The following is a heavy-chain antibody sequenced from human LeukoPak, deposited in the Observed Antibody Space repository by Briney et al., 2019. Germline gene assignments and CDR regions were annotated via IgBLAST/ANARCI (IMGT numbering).Heavy chain of an antibody. D-gene: IGHD2-2*02. V-gene: IGHV4-34*01. J-gene: IGHJ6*03. CDR3: ARLGVACSSTSCYKRYYYYYYMDV. CDR2: INHSGST. CDR1: GGSFSGYY. Sequence: PSETLSLTCAVYGGSFSGYYWSWIRQPPGKGLEWIGEINHSGSTNYNPSLKSRVTISVDTSKNQFSLKLSSVTAADTAVYYCARLGVACSSTSCYKRYYYYYYMDVWGKGTTVTVSS.